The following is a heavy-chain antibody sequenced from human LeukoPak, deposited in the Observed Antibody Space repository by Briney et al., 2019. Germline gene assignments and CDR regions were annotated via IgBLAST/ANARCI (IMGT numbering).Heavy chain of an antibody. Sequence: TSPETLSLTCAVSGGSISSTNYWTWVRQPPGKGLEWVGEIYDSGGTNYNPSLKSRVIISLDKSKSQFSLKMNSVTAADTAVYYCARNTGNSAFDYWGQGTLVTVSS. J-gene: IGHJ4*02. CDR2: IYDSGGT. V-gene: IGHV4-4*03. CDR1: GGSISSTNY. D-gene: IGHD4-23*01. CDR3: ARNTGNSAFDY.